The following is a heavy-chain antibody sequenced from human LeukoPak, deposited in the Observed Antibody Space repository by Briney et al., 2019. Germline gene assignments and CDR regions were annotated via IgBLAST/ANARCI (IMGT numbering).Heavy chain of an antibody. D-gene: IGHD5-18*01. Sequence: PGGSLRLSCAASGFIFSNYAMHWVRQAPGKGLEWVAVIFNDGSNKYYADSVKGRFTISRDNSKNTLYLQMNSLRAEDTAVYYCARGEGYTYGFSEYWGQGTLVTVSS. J-gene: IGHJ4*02. CDR2: IFNDGSNK. V-gene: IGHV3-30-3*01. CDR1: GFIFSNYA. CDR3: ARGEGYTYGFSEY.